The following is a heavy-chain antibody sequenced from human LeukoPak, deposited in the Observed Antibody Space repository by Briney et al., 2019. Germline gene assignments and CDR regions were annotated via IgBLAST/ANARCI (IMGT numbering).Heavy chain of an antibody. Sequence: TGGSLRLSCAASGFTFSSYWMSWVRQAPGKGLEWVSYISSSSSTIYYADSVKGRFTISRDNAKNSLYLQMNSLRAEDTAVYYCASHGTYDFWRGYYFDYWGQGTLVTVSS. J-gene: IGHJ4*02. CDR2: ISSSSSTI. D-gene: IGHD3-3*01. CDR1: GFTFSSYW. V-gene: IGHV3-48*01. CDR3: ASHGTYDFWRGYYFDY.